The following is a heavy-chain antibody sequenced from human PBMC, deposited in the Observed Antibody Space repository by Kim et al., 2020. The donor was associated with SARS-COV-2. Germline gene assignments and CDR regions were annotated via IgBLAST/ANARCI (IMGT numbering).Heavy chain of an antibody. D-gene: IGHD3-3*01. CDR2: IYYSGST. V-gene: IGHV4-61*01. J-gene: IGHJ4*01. CDR3: ARASFDCWCRNFYY. CDR1: GGSVSSGSYY. Sequence: SETLSLTCTVSGGSVSSGSYYWSWIRQPPGKGLEWIGYIYYSGSTNYNPSLKSRVTISVDTSKNQFSLKLSSVTAADTAVYYCARASFDCWCRNFYYWC.